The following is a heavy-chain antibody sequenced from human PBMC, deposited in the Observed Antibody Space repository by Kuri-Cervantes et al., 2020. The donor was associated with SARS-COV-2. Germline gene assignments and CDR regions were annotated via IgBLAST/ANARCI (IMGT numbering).Heavy chain of an antibody. CDR3: ARDPNVNAHATEGYWFEP. CDR2: ISGYNDNT. J-gene: IGHJ5*02. V-gene: IGHV1-18*01. Sequence: ASVKVSCKASGYAFTTYGITWVRQAPGQGLEWMGWISGYNDNTKYAQKPQGRVIMTTDTSTNTAYMELRSLRSDDTAVYYCARDPNVNAHATEGYWFEPWGQGTLVTVSS. D-gene: IGHD2-2*01. CDR1: GYAFTTYG.